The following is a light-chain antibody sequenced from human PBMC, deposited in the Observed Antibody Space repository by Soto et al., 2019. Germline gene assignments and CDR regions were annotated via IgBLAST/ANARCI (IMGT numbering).Light chain of an antibody. J-gene: IGKJ4*01. CDR3: QQFSSYPLT. CDR2: AAS. CDR1: QTVDSNF. Sequence: DIVLTQSPGTLSLSPGERATLSCRASQTVDSNFLAWYQQKPGQAPRLLIYAASTRATGIPDRFSGSGSGTDFTLTIGRLDPEDFAVYYCQQFSSYPLTFGGGTKVDIK. V-gene: IGKV3-20*01.